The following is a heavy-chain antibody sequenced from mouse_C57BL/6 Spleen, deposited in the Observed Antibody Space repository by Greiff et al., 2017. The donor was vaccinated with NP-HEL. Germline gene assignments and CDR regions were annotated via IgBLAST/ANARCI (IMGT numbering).Heavy chain of an antibody. CDR3: TGGGSSGSFDY. D-gene: IGHD3-2*02. Sequence: EVQLVESGGGLVQPGGSMKLSCVASGFTFSNYWMNWVRQSPEKGLEWVAQIRLKSDNYATHYAESVKGRFTISRDDSKSSVYLQMNNLRAEDTGIYYCTGGGSSGSFDYWGQGTTLTVSS. V-gene: IGHV6-3*01. CDR1: GFTFSNYW. J-gene: IGHJ2*01. CDR2: IRLKSDNYAT.